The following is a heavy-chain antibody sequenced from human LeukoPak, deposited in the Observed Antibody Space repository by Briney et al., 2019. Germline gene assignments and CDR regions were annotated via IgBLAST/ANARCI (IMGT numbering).Heavy chain of an antibody. CDR2: MNTNTGNV. CDR1: GYTFTSYA. V-gene: IGHV7-4-1*02. D-gene: IGHD3-10*01. Sequence: AGVTVSFKSSGYTFTSYALNWVRQPPGQGLEWVGLMNTNTGNVAYAQGFTGRFVFSLDTSVSTAYLQISSLKAEDTAVYYCARNMGRGGYYLEYSGHRTLVTVSS. CDR3: ARNMGRGGYYLEY. J-gene: IGHJ4*01.